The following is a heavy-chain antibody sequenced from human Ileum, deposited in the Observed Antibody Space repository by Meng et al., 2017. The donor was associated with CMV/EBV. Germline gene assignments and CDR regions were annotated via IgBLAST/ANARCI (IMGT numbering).Heavy chain of an antibody. CDR1: GFTFSNAW. J-gene: IGHJ4*02. CDR2: IKSKTDGGTT. CDR3: TTDNFGVVTSSHDY. V-gene: IGHV3-15*01. Sequence: GGSLRLSCAASGFTFSNAWMSWVRQAPGKGLEWVGRIKSKTDGGTTDYAAPVKGRFTISRDDSKNTLYLKMNSLKTEDTDVYYCTTDNFGVVTSSHDYWGQGTLVTVSS. D-gene: IGHD3-3*01.